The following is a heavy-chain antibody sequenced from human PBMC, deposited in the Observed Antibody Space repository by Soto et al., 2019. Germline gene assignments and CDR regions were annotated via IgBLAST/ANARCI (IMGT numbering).Heavy chain of an antibody. CDR3: AHVLGYCSGGSCYSGPSDY. CDR2: IYWDDDQ. D-gene: IGHD2-15*01. Sequence: QITLKESGPTLVKPTQTLTLTCTFSGFSLTTRGVSVVWIRQPPGKALEWLALIYWDDDQRYSPSLKSRLTITKDTSENQVVLTMTHMDPLDTATYYCAHVLGYCSGGSCYSGPSDYWGQGTLVTVSS. V-gene: IGHV2-5*02. CDR1: GFSLTTRGVS. J-gene: IGHJ4*02.